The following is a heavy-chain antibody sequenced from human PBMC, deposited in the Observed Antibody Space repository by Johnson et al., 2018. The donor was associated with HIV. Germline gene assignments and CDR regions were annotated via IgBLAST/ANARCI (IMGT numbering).Heavy chain of an antibody. Sequence: QVQLVESGGGVVQPGGSLRLSCSASRFTFGSYGIHWVRQAPGKGLEWVSFLRSDGKDKYYADSVTCRFTTSRDNSKNTLYLQMNSLRADDTAVYYCAKDLRVFDWFNAYDAFDIWGQGTMVTVSS. V-gene: IGHV3-30*02. J-gene: IGHJ3*02. CDR2: LRSDGKDK. CDR3: AKDLRVFDWFNAYDAFDI. D-gene: IGHD3-9*01. CDR1: RFTFGSYG.